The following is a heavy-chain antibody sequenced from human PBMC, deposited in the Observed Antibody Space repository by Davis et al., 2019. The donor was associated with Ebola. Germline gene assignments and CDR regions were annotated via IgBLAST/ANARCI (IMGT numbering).Heavy chain of an antibody. Sequence: GESLKISCAASGFTFSSYTMNWVRQAPGKGLEWVSYIGSRGDPTVYADSVKGRFTVSRDDANNSLSLLMNSLRDEDTAIYYCVRDYLFALDIWGQGTMVTVSS. CDR3: VRDYLFALDI. CDR2: IGSRGDPT. J-gene: IGHJ3*02. CDR1: GFTFSSYT. V-gene: IGHV3-48*02.